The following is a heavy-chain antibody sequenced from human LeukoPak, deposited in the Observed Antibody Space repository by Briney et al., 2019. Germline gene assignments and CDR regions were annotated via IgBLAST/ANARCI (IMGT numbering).Heavy chain of an antibody. J-gene: IGHJ4*02. CDR3: ARGGEYSSSIGY. V-gene: IGHV4-39*01. D-gene: IGHD6-6*01. CDR1: GGSXSSSSYY. Sequence: PSETLSLTCTVSGGSXSSSSYYWGWVRQPRGKGLEWIGSIYYSGSTYYNPSLKSRLTISVHTSKNQFSLKLSSVTAADTAVYYCARGGEYSSSIGYWGQGTLVTVSS. CDR2: IYYSGST.